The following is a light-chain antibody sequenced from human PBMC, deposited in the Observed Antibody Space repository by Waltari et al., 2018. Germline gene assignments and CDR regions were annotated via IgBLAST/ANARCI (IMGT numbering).Light chain of an antibody. CDR1: QAISSW. CDR2: AAS. Sequence: DIQMTQSPSSESASVGDRVTIHCRASQAISSWLAWYQQKPGKAPKLLIYAASSLQSGVPSRFSGSGFGTDFTLTISSLQPEDFATYFCQQFDTFPLTFGQGTRLEIK. J-gene: IGKJ5*01. V-gene: IGKV1-12*01. CDR3: QQFDTFPLT.